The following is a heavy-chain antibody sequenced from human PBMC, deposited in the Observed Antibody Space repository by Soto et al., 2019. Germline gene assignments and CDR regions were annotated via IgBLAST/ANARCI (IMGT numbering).Heavy chain of an antibody. Sequence: QVQLVQSGAEVKKPGSSVKVSCKASGGTFSSYAISWVRQAPGQGLEWMGGIIPIFGTANYAQKFQGRVTITADESTSTAYMELSSLRSEDTAVYYCASSILHNLGYCSSTSCYYYGMDVWGQGTTVTVSS. CDR3: ASSILHNLGYCSSTSCYYYGMDV. CDR1: GGTFSSYA. J-gene: IGHJ6*02. D-gene: IGHD2-2*01. CDR2: IIPIFGTA. V-gene: IGHV1-69*01.